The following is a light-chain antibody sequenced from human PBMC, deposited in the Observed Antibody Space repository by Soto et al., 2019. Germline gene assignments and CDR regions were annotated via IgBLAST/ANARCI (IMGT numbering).Light chain of an antibody. Sequence: QSALTQPASVSGSPGQSITISCTGTSSDVGGYNYVSWYQQHPGKAPKLMIYEVSNRPSGVSNRFSGSKSGNTASLTISGLQAEDEADYYCNSSSSSSILYVFGTGTKLTVL. V-gene: IGLV2-14*01. CDR1: SSDVGGYNY. CDR2: EVS. J-gene: IGLJ1*01. CDR3: NSSSSSSILYV.